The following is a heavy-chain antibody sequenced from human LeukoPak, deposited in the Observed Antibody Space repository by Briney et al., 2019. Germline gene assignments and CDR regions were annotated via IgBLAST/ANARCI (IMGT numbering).Heavy chain of an antibody. D-gene: IGHD1-1*01. J-gene: IGHJ5*02. CDR1: GYGFNSYW. CDR3: ARHRGQLERGNWFDP. Sequence: GESLRISCQGSGYGFNSYWIRRVRPMPGKGPEWMGRIDPCDSYTNYSPSFQCHVTISADKSISTAYLQWSSLRASDTAMYYCARHRGQLERGNWFDPWGQGTLVTVSS. CDR2: IDPCDSYT. V-gene: IGHV5-10-1*01.